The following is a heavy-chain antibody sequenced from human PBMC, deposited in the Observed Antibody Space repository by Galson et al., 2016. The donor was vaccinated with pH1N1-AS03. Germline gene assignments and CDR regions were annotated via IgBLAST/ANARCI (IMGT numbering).Heavy chain of an antibody. V-gene: IGHV4-39*07. CDR3: ARHRGFDKNGAFDM. J-gene: IGHJ3*02. Sequence: SETLSLTCSVSGASISSFSYYWGWIRQPPGQGLEWIGSIYYTASTYYNPSLKSRVTMSVDTSNNQFSLRVSSVTAADTAVYYCARHRGFDKNGAFDMWGQGTMVIVSS. CDR1: GASISSFSYY. CDR2: IYYTAST. D-gene: IGHD3-10*01.